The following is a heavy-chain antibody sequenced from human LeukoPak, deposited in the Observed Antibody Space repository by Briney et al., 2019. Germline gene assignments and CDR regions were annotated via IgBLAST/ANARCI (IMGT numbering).Heavy chain of an antibody. J-gene: IGHJ4*02. V-gene: IGHV4-4*07. Sequence: SETLSLTCTVSGGSISSYYWSWIRQPPGKGLEWIGRIYTSGSTNYNPSLKSRVTISVDTSKNQFSLKLSSVTAADTAVYYCARGMNSNWPGRLDYWGQGILVTVSS. CDR3: ARGMNSNWPGRLDY. D-gene: IGHD1-26*01. CDR2: IYTSGST. CDR1: GGSISSYY.